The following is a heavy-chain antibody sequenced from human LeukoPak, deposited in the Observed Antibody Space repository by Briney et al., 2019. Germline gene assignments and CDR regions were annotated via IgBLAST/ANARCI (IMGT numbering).Heavy chain of an antibody. CDR3: ARDWRYCSSTSCYDYYMDV. J-gene: IGHJ6*03. CDR1: GFTFSSYA. CDR2: ISYDGSNK. D-gene: IGHD2-2*01. V-gene: IGHV3-30-3*01. Sequence: GGSLRLSCAASGFTFSSYAMPWVRQAPGKGLEWVAVISYDGSNKYYADSVKGRFTISRDNSKNTLYLQMNSLRAEDTAVYYCARDWRYCSSTSCYDYYMDVWGKGTTVTVSS.